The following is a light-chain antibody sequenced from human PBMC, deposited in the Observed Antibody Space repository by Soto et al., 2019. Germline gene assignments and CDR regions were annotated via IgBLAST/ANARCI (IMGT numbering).Light chain of an antibody. Sequence: EIMLTQSPATLSLSPGERATLSCGASQSVSNSYLAWYQQKPGLAPRVLIYDASSRATGIPDRFSGSGSGTDFTLTISRLEPEDFAVYYCQQYGSSPHVFGGGTKVDIK. CDR1: QSVSNSY. CDR2: DAS. CDR3: QQYGSSPHV. V-gene: IGKV3D-20*01. J-gene: IGKJ4*01.